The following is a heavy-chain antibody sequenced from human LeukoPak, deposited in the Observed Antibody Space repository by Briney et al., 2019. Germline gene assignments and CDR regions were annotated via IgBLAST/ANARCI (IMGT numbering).Heavy chain of an antibody. J-gene: IGHJ5*02. Sequence: GASVKVSCKASGYTFTAYYIHWVRQAPGQGLEWMGWINPNGGGTNYAQEFQGRVTMTRDTSISTAYMELSRLRSDDTAVYYCARDWNYYYDSSGYRNWFDPWGQGTLVTVSS. CDR2: INPNGGGT. CDR3: ARDWNYYYDSSGYRNWFDP. V-gene: IGHV1-2*02. D-gene: IGHD3-22*01. CDR1: GYTFTAYY.